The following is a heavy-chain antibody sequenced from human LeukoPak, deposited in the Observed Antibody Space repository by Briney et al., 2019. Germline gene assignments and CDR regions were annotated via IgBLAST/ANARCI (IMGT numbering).Heavy chain of an antibody. J-gene: IGHJ4*02. V-gene: IGHV3-7*03. CDR3: AREVGATNYFDY. Sequence: GGSLRLSCVASGFTFGKYWMSWVRQAPGKGLEWVANIKLDGSEKNYVDSVKGRFTISRDNTKNSLYLQMNSLRVEDTAVFYCAREVGATNYFDYWGQGTLVTVSS. CDR1: GFTFGKYW. D-gene: IGHD1-26*01. CDR2: IKLDGSEK.